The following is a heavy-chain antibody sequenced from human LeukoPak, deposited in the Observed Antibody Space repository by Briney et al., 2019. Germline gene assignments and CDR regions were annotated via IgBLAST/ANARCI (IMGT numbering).Heavy chain of an antibody. Sequence: PGGSLRLSCAASGLTVSSNYMSWVRQAPGKGLEWVSDKRHDGSEQYNVDSVKGRFTISRDIAKNSLFLKMNSLTAEDTAVYYCARDGSGSDFSLDYWGQGTLVTVSS. V-gene: IGHV3-7*04. CDR1: GLTVSSNY. J-gene: IGHJ4*02. CDR3: ARDGSGSDFSLDY. D-gene: IGHD3-10*01. CDR2: KRHDGSEQ.